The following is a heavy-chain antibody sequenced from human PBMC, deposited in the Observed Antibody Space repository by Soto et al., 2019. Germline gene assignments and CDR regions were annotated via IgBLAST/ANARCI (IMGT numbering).Heavy chain of an antibody. Sequence: SETLSLTCAVSGGPISSGGYSWSWIRQPPGKGLEWIGYIYHSGSTYYNPSLKSRVTISVDRSKNPFSLKLSSVTAADTAVYYCARLYYGMDVWGQGTTVTAP. V-gene: IGHV4-30-2*01. J-gene: IGHJ6*02. CDR2: IYHSGST. CDR1: GGPISSGGYS. CDR3: ARLYYGMDV.